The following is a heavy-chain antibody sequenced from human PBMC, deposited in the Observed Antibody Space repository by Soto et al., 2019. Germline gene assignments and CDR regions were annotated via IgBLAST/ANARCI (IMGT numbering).Heavy chain of an antibody. CDR2: IYDSGST. Sequence: QVQLQESGPGLVKPSETLSLTCTVSGGSISSYYWSWIRQPPGKGLEWIGYIYDSGSTNYNPSLKSRVTVSVDTSKNQFSLKLSSVTAADTAVYYCARYSSSSKWFDPWGQGTLVSVSS. CDR3: ARYSSSSKWFDP. V-gene: IGHV4-59*01. D-gene: IGHD6-13*01. CDR1: GGSISSYY. J-gene: IGHJ5*02.